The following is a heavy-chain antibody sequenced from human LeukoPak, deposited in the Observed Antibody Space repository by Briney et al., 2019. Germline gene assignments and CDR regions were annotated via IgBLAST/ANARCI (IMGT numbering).Heavy chain of an antibody. Sequence: PGGSLRLSCAASGFTFSDYYMSWIRQAPGKGLEWVSYISSSGSTIYYADSVKGRFTISRDNSKNTLYLQMNSLRAEDTAVYYCAKFGAAPYYYYYYMDVWGKGTTVTVSS. D-gene: IGHD3-10*01. J-gene: IGHJ6*03. CDR2: ISSSGSTI. CDR3: AKFGAAPYYYYYYMDV. V-gene: IGHV3-11*01. CDR1: GFTFSDYY.